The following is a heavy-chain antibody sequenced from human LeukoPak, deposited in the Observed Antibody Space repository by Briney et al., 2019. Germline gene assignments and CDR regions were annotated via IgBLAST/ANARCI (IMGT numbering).Heavy chain of an antibody. CDR3: ARVSGSYLFDY. CDR1: GXTFSSYW. V-gene: IGHV3-74*01. CDR2: INSDGSST. J-gene: IGHJ4*02. D-gene: IGHD1-26*01. Sequence: GGSLRLSCAASGXTFSSYWVHWVRQAPGKGLVWVSRINSDGSSTSYADSVKGRFTISRDNAKNTLYLQMNSLRAEDTAVYYCARVSGSYLFDYWGQGTLVTVSS.